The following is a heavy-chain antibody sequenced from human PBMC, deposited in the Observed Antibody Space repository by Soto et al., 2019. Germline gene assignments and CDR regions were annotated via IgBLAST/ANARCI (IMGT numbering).Heavy chain of an antibody. CDR3: ARHQRDDASRKIDC. D-gene: IGHD3-16*01. V-gene: IGHV5-51*01. Sequence: PGESLKISCQVSGYSFTSNWIGWVRQMPGKGLEWRGIINPADSDIKYSPSFPGQVTISADKSIGTAYLQWSSLKASDTAMYYCARHQRDDASRKIDCWGQGTLVTVSS. CDR1: GYSFTSNW. CDR2: INPADSDI. J-gene: IGHJ4*02.